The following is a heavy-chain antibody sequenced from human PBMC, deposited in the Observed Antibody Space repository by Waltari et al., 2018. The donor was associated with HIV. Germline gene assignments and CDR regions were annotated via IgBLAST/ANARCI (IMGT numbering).Heavy chain of an antibody. CDR3: ARVRSIMGRFLGFDY. Sequence: EVQLVETGGGLIQHGGSLRLSCAASGLSVSSHYMNWVRQAPGKGLEWVSVIYRSGDAYYADFVKGRFTISRDNSKNTLYLQMNSLRAEDTAVYYCARVRSIMGRFLGFDYWGQGTLVTVSS. D-gene: IGHD3-3*02. J-gene: IGHJ4*02. CDR2: IYRSGDA. CDR1: GLSVSSHY. V-gene: IGHV3-53*02.